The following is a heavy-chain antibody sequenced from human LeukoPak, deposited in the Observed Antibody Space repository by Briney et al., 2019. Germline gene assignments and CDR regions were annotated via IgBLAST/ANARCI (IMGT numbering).Heavy chain of an antibody. D-gene: IGHD5-18*01. CDR2: INPNSGGT. V-gene: IGHV1-2*02. J-gene: IGHJ5*02. Sequence: ASVKVSCKTSGYTFTGYYMHWVRQAPGQGLEWMGWINPNSGGTNYAQKFQGRVTMTRDTSISTAYMEVSRLRSDDTAVHYCARDKDTAMANWFDPWGQGTLVTVSS. CDR1: GYTFTGYY. CDR3: ARDKDTAMANWFDP.